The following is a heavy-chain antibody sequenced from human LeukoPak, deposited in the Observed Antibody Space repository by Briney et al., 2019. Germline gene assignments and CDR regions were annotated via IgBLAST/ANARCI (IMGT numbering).Heavy chain of an antibody. J-gene: IGHJ4*02. D-gene: IGHD3-16*02. CDR1: GGSISSSSYY. CDR2: IYYSGST. Sequence: SETLSLTCTVSGGSISSSSYYWGWIRQPPGKGLEWIGSIYYSGSTYYNPSLKSRVTISVDTSKNQFSLKPSSVTAADTAVYYCARAGLDDYVWGSYRSPYFDYWGQGTLVTVSS. CDR3: ARAGLDDYVWGSYRSPYFDY. V-gene: IGHV4-39*07.